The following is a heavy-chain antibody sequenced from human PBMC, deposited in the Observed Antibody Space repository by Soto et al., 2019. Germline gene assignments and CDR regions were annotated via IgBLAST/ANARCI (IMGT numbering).Heavy chain of an antibody. Sequence: LRLSCAVSVFNFSSYAMHWARQAPGKGLEWLAVIWYDGSFKYYGDSVKGGFTISRDNSKNTLYLQMNSLRAEDTAVYYCARDFNLCMDVWGQGTTVIVSS. CDR1: VFNFSSYA. V-gene: IGHV3-33*01. J-gene: IGHJ6*02. CDR2: IWYDGSFK. CDR3: ARDFNLCMDV.